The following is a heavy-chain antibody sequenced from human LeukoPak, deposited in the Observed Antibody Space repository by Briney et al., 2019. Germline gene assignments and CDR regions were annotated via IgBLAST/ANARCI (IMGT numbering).Heavy chain of an antibody. CDR1: GYSISSGYY. CDR2: IYHSGST. D-gene: IGHD2-2*01. V-gene: IGHV4-38-2*02. CDR3: ASRYCSSTSCYDPPRFDY. J-gene: IGHJ4*02. Sequence: PSETLSLTCTVSGYSISSGYYWGWSRQPPGKGLERIGSIYHSGSTYYNPSLKSRVTISEDTSKNQFSLKLSSVTAADTAVYYCASRYCSSTSCYDPPRFDYWGQGTLVTVSS.